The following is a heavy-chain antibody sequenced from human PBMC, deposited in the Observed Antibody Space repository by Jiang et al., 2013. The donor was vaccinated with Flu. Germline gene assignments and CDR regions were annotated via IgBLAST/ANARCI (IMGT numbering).Heavy chain of an antibody. CDR1: GYTLTELS. CDR2: FDPEDGET. Sequence: QSGAEVKKPGASVKVSCKVSGYTLTELSMNWVRQAPGKGLEWMGGFDPEDGETIYAQKFQGRVTMTEDTSTDTAYMELSSLRSEGTAVYYCATDPHHSRRGYYALKYWYFDLWGRGHPGHCLL. J-gene: IGHJ2*01. V-gene: IGHV1-24*01. D-gene: IGHD3-22*01. CDR3: ATDPHHSRRGYYALKYWYFDL.